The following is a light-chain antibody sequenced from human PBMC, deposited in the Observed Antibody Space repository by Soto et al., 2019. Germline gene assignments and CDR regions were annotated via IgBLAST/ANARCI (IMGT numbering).Light chain of an antibody. CDR1: QSITGW. J-gene: IGKJ1*01. CDR3: QQYNPYSPWT. Sequence: DIQMTQSPSTLSASVGDRVTITCRASQSITGWLAWFQQKPGKAPKLLISKASRLESGVPSRFSGSGSGTEFTLSISGLQPDDFATYYCQQYNPYSPWTFGQGTKVEI. V-gene: IGKV1-5*03. CDR2: KAS.